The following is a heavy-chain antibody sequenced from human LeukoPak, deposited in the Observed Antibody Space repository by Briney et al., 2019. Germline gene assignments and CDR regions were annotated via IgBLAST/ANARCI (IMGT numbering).Heavy chain of an antibody. Sequence: GESLKISCKGSGYSFTSYWIGWVRQMPGKGLEWMGIIYPGDSDTRYNPSFQGQVTISVDKSISTAYLQWSSLKASDSATYYCARRTAGDFDYWGQGTLVTVSS. D-gene: IGHD6-19*01. CDR2: IYPGDSDT. J-gene: IGHJ4*02. CDR3: ARRTAGDFDY. CDR1: GYSFTSYW. V-gene: IGHV5-51*01.